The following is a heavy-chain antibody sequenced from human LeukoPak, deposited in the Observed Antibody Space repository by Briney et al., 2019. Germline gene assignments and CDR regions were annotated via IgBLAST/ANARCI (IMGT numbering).Heavy chain of an antibody. J-gene: IGHJ4*02. CDR3: AREPEVVIAINRLDN. CDR2: ISRRSTYI. V-gene: IGHV3-21*06. Sequence: GGSLSLSCAASGFTFSDYSMNWVRQAPGKGLEWVSSISRRSTYIYYADSVKGRFTISRDNARSSLYLQMNSLRVEDTAVYYCAREPEVVIAINRLDNWGQGTLVTVSS. CDR1: GFTFSDYS. D-gene: IGHD2-21*01.